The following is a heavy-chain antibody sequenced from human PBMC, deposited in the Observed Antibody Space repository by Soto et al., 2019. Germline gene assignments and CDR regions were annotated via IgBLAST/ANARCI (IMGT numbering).Heavy chain of an antibody. D-gene: IGHD3-22*01. CDR3: ARGGYFDSSNYLAY. J-gene: IGHJ4*02. CDR1: GYTFSTQG. CDR2: ISEYNGKT. Sequence: ASVKVSCKASGYTFSTQGIMWVRQAPGQGLEWMGWISEYNGKTGYAQRLQGRVLMTIDTSTNTAFMELRSLRSDDTAVYYCARGGYFDSSNYLAYWGLGTLVTV. V-gene: IGHV1-18*01.